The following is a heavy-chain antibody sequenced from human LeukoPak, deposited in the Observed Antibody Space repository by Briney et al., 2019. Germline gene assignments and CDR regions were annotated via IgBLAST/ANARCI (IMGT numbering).Heavy chain of an antibody. Sequence: SETLSLTCTVSGGSISSYYWSWIRQPAGKGLEWIGRIYTSGSTNYNPSLKSRVTMSVDTSKNQFSLKLSSMTAADTAVYYCARVQDSSSSPAFDIWGQGTMVTVSS. D-gene: IGHD6-6*01. J-gene: IGHJ3*02. CDR2: IYTSGST. V-gene: IGHV4-4*07. CDR3: ARVQDSSSSPAFDI. CDR1: GGSISSYY.